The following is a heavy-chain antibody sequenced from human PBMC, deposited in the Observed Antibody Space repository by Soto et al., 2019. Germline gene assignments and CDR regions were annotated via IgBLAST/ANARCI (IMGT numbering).Heavy chain of an antibody. Sequence: GGSLRLSCAASGFIFRSYAMSWVRQAPGKGLERVSGISGSGDSTYYADAVKGRFIISRDNSKNTLFLQMNSLRDDDGAVYYCAKAGVGGFRGWDTFNWFDSWGQGILVTVSS. V-gene: IGHV3-23*01. J-gene: IGHJ5*01. CDR2: ISGSGDST. CDR1: GFIFRSYA. CDR3: AKAGVGGFRGWDTFNWFDS. D-gene: IGHD5-18*01.